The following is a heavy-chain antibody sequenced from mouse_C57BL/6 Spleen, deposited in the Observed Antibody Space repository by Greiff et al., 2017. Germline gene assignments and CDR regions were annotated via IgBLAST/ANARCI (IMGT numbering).Heavy chain of an antibody. CDR2: IHPNSGST. CDR3: AKDHSYYSNSYYAMDY. D-gene: IGHD2-5*01. Sequence: QVHVKQPGAELVKPGASVKLSCKASGYTFTSYWMHWVKQRPGQGLEWIGMIHPNSGSTNYNEKFKSKATLTVDKSSSTAYMQLSSLTSEDSAVYYCAKDHSYYSNSYYAMDYWGQGTSVTVSS. CDR1: GYTFTSYW. V-gene: IGHV1-64*01. J-gene: IGHJ4*01.